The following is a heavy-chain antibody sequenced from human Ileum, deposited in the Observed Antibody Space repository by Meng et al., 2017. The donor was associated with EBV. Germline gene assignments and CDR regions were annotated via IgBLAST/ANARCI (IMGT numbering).Heavy chain of an antibody. CDR3: ARRSFAAGSPDY. J-gene: IGHJ4*02. CDR2: IYWDDDK. CDR1: GFSLNTGGMA. Sequence: QIPLKESGPTLVKPTPTLTLTCTFSGFSLNTGGMAVSWIRQPPGKALEWLALIYWDDDKRYSPSLKTRLTITKDTSKNQVVLTMTNMDPVDTATYYCARRSFAAGSPDYWGQGTLVTVSS. V-gene: IGHV2-5*02. D-gene: IGHD3-10*01.